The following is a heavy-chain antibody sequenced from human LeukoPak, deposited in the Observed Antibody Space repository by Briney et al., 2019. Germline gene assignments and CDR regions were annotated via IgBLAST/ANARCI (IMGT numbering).Heavy chain of an antibody. V-gene: IGHV1-69*13. J-gene: IGHJ4*02. D-gene: IGHD3-22*01. CDR3: ARYYYDSSGYLLDY. CDR2: IIPIFGAA. Sequence: SVKVSCKASGGTFISYAISWVRQAPGQGLEWMGGIIPIFGAANYAQKFQGRVTITADESTSTAYMELSSLRSEDTAVYYCARYYYDSSGYLLDYWGQGTLVTVSS. CDR1: GGTFISYA.